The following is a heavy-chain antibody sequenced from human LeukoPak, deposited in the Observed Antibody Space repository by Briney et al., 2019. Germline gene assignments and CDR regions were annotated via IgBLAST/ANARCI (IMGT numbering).Heavy chain of an antibody. Sequence: ASVKVSCKASGYTFTGYYMHWVRQAPGQGLEWMGRINPNSGGTNYAQKFQGRVIMTRDTSISTAYMELSGLRSDDTAVYYCASVRLGELSLLDYWGQGTLVTVSS. CDR2: INPNSGGT. J-gene: IGHJ4*02. D-gene: IGHD3-16*02. V-gene: IGHV1-2*06. CDR3: ASVRLGELSLLDY. CDR1: GYTFTGYY.